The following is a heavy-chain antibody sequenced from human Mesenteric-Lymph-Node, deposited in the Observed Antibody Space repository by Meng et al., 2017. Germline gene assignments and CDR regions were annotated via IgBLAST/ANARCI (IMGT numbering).Heavy chain of an antibody. CDR1: GFTFSSYW. CDR3: ARDRVGAAAVGY. D-gene: IGHD6-13*01. V-gene: IGHV3-74*01. CDR2: INSDGSST. Sequence: GESLKISCAASGFTFSSYWMHWVRQAPGKGLVWVSRINSDGSSTSYADSVKGRFTISRDNAKNTLYLQMNSLRAEDTAVYYCARDRVGAAAVGYWGQGTLVTVSS. J-gene: IGHJ4*02.